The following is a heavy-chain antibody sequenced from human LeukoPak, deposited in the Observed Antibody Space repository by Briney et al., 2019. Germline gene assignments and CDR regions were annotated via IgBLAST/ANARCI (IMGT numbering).Heavy chain of an antibody. CDR2: ISFSGNSI. CDR1: GFTFNSYE. V-gene: IGHV3-48*03. D-gene: IGHD2-2*01. Sequence: GGSLRLSCAASGFTFNSYEMNWVRQAPGKGLEWVSYISFSGNSIYYADSVKGRFTISRDNAKNSLYLQMNSLRAEDTAVYYCARDRYCSTTSCSPTGLAYWGQGTLVTVSS. J-gene: IGHJ4*02. CDR3: ARDRYCSTTSCSPTGLAY.